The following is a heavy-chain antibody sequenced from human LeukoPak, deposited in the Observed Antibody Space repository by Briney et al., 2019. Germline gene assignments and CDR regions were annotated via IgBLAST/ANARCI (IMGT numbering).Heavy chain of an antibody. Sequence: SETLSLTCTVSGGSISSYYWSWIRQPPGKGLEWIGYIYHSGSTYYNPSLKSRVTISVDRSKNQFSLKLSSVTAADTAVYYCARAARYCSSTSCYEYFQHWGQGTLVTVSS. D-gene: IGHD2-2*01. CDR3: ARAARYCSSTSCYEYFQH. V-gene: IGHV4-59*12. CDR2: IYHSGST. J-gene: IGHJ1*01. CDR1: GGSISSYY.